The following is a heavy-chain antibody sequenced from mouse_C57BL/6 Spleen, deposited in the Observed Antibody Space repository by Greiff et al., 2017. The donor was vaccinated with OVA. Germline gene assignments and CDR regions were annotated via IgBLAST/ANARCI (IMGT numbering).Heavy chain of an antibody. CDR1: GYSFTDYN. J-gene: IGHJ4*01. CDR2: INPNYGTT. CDR3: ARWLLRDYAMDY. V-gene: IGHV1-39*01. Sequence: VHVKQSGPELVTPGASVKISCKASGYSFTDYNMNWVKQSNGKSLEWIGVINPNYGTTSYNQKFKGKATLTVDQSSSTAYMQLNSLTSEDSAVYYCARWLLRDYAMDYWGQGTSVTVSS. D-gene: IGHD2-3*01.